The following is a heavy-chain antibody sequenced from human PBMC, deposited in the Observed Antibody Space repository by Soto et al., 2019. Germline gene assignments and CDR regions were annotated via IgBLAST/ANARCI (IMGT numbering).Heavy chain of an antibody. CDR1: GFTFSSYA. D-gene: IGHD5-12*01. Sequence: GGSLRLSCAASGFTFSSYAMSWVRQAPGKGLEWVSAISGSGGSTYYADSVKGRFTISRDNSKNTLYLQMNSLRAEDTAVYYCAKEGXDLIVATIPYYYYGMDVWGQGTTVTVSS. CDR2: ISGSGGST. V-gene: IGHV3-23*01. CDR3: AKEGXDLIVATIPYYYYGMDV. J-gene: IGHJ6*02.